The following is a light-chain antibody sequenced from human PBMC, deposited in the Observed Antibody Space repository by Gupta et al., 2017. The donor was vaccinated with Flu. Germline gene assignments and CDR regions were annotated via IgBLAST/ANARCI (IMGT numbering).Light chain of an antibody. CDR3: QQRSNSNT. Sequence: EIVLTQSPATLSLSPGERATLSCRASQSVSSYLEWYQQKPGQAPRLIIYDASNRANGIPDRFSGSGSGTDFTLTSSRREAEDFAVYYWQQRSNSNTFGRGTKVEIK. CDR1: QSVSSY. J-gene: IGKJ4*01. V-gene: IGKV3-11*01. CDR2: DAS.